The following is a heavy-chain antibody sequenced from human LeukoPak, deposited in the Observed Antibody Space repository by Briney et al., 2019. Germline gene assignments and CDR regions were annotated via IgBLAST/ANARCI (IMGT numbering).Heavy chain of an antibody. J-gene: IGHJ4*02. D-gene: IGHD3-10*01. CDR1: GFTFDEYS. V-gene: IGHV3-43*02. Sequence: GGSLRLSCAASGFTFDEYSMHWVRQAPGKGLEWVSLISGDGATTHYADSVTGRFTISRDNSKNSLYLQMNSLRTEDTALYYCEKDFGEGGYWGQGTLVTVSS. CDR2: ISGDGATT. CDR3: EKDFGEGGY.